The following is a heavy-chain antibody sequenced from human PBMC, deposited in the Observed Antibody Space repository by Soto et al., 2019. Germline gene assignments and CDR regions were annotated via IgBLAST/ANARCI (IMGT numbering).Heavy chain of an antibody. CDR1: GFTFSNAW. J-gene: IGHJ6*02. Sequence: EVQLVESGGGLVKPGGSLRLSCAASGFTFSNAWMSWVRQAPGKGLEWVGRIKSKTDGETTDYAAPVKGRFTISRDDSKNTLYLQMNSLKTEDTAVYYCTTSRTVPRYYYYYYGMDVWGQGTTVTVSS. D-gene: IGHD4-17*01. V-gene: IGHV3-15*01. CDR3: TTSRTVPRYYYYYYGMDV. CDR2: IKSKTDGETT.